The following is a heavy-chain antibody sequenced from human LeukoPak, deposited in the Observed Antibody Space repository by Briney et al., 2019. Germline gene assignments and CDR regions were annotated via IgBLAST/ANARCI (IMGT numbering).Heavy chain of an antibody. CDR1: GGPISSYY. CDR2: IYYSGST. Sequence: SETLSLTCTVSGGPISSYYWSWIRQPPGKGLESIGYIYYSGSTNYNPSLKSRVTISVDTSKNQFSLKLSSVTAADTAVYYCARDLVRVGPVAGSAYYYGMDVWGQGTTVTVSS. CDR3: ARDLVRVGPVAGSAYYYGMDV. J-gene: IGHJ6*02. D-gene: IGHD6-19*01. V-gene: IGHV4-59*01.